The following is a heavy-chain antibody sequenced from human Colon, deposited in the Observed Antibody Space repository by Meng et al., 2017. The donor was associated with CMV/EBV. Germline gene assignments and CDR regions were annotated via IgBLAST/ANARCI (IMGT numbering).Heavy chain of an antibody. D-gene: IGHD6-25*01. CDR1: DGSISSYY. CDR2: IYYSGST. CDR3: ARGGENWFDP. Sequence: SETLSLTCTVSDGSISSYYWSWIRQPPGKGLEWIGYIYYSGSTNYNPSLKSRVTISVDTSKNQFSLKLSSVTAADTAVYYCARGGENWFDPWGQGTLVTASS. V-gene: IGHV4-59*01. J-gene: IGHJ5*02.